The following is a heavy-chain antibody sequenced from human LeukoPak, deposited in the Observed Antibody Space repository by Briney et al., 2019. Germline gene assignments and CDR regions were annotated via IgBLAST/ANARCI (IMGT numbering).Heavy chain of an antibody. CDR1: GFTFSNYW. V-gene: IGHV3-7*03. Sequence: GGSLRLSCAASGFTFSNYWMSWVRQAPGKGLEWVANIKVDGSEKYYLDSVKARFTISRDNAKNSVYLQMNSLRTEDTAVYYCARKTGVTGEAFDYWGQGTLVSVSP. CDR3: ARKTGVTGEAFDY. J-gene: IGHJ4*02. D-gene: IGHD7-27*01. CDR2: IKVDGSEK.